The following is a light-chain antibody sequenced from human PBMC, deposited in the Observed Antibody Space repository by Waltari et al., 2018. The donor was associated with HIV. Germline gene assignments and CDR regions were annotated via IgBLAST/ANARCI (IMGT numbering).Light chain of an antibody. CDR2: DAS. CDR3: QQDGTSPPYT. CDR1: QSVSSRY. J-gene: IGKJ2*01. Sequence: DIVLTQSPATLSLSPGERATLSCGASQSVSSRYLAWYQQKPGLAPRLLIYDASSRATGIPDRFSGSGSGTNFTLSISRLEPEDCAVYYCQQDGTSPPYTFGQGTKLEIK. V-gene: IGKV3D-20*01.